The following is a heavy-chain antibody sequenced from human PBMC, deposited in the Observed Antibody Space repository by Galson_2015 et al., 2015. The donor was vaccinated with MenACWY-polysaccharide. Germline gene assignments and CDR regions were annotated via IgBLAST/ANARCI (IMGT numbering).Heavy chain of an antibody. D-gene: IGHD3-10*01. CDR3: TLVVRGVSNWFDP. CDR2: ISAYNGNT. J-gene: IGHJ5*02. CDR1: GYTFTSYG. V-gene: IGHV1-18*01. Sequence: SVKVSCKASGYTFTSYGISWVRQAPGQGLEWMGWISAYNGNTNYAQKLQGRATMTTDTSTSTAYMELRSLRSDDTAVYYCTLVVRGVSNWFDPWGQGTLVTVSS.